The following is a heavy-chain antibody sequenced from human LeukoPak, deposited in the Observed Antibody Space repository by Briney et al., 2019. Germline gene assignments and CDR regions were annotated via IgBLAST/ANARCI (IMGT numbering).Heavy chain of an antibody. CDR3: ARLSGTYSRGGDH. CDR1: GFTFSDFL. CDR2: ISGSGYAI. Sequence: TGGSLRLSCTASGFTFSDFLMSWIRQAPGKGLEWVSHISGSGYAIHHPGSVKGRFTISRDNAKNSLYLQMNSLRVEDSAVYYCARLSGTYSRGGDHWGQGTLVTVSS. V-gene: IGHV3-11*01. D-gene: IGHD1-26*01. J-gene: IGHJ4*02.